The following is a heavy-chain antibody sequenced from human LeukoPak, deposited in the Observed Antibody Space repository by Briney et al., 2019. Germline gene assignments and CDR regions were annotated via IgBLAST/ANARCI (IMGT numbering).Heavy chain of an antibody. V-gene: IGHV1-8*03. CDR1: GYTFTSYD. J-gene: IGHJ6*03. Sequence: VASVKGSCKASGYTFTSYDINWVRQATGQGLEWMGWMNPNSGNTGYAQKFQGRVTITRNTSISTAYMELSSLRSEDTAVYYCARGSYCSSTSCYTGYYYYYYMDVWGKGTTVTVSS. CDR2: MNPNSGNT. D-gene: IGHD2-2*02. CDR3: ARGSYCSSTSCYTGYYYYYYMDV.